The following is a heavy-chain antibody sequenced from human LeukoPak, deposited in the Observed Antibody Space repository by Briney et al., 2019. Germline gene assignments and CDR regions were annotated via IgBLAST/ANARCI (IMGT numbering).Heavy chain of an antibody. V-gene: IGHV3-53*05. CDR2: IYSGGST. Sequence: GGSLRLSCAASGFTVSSNYMSWVRQAPGKGLEWVSVIYSGGSTYYADSVKGRLTISRDNAKNSLYLQMSNLRAEDTAVYYCARGGELLRPADYWGQGTLVTVSS. J-gene: IGHJ4*02. CDR3: ARGGELLRPADY. D-gene: IGHD1-26*01. CDR1: GFTVSSNY.